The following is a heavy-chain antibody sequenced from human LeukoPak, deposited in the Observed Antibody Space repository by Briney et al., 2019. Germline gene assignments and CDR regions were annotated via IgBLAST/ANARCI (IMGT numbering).Heavy chain of an antibody. V-gene: IGHV3-23*01. D-gene: IGHD2-15*01. CDR3: AKGAVGRYCSGGSCYRYFDY. J-gene: IGHJ4*02. Sequence: GGSLRLSCAASGFTFSRYAMSWVRQAPGKGLEWVSAISGSGGSTYYADSVKGRFTISRDNSKNTLYLQMNSLRAEDTAVYYCAKGAVGRYCSGGSCYRYFDYWGQGTLVTVSS. CDR1: GFTFSRYA. CDR2: ISGSGGST.